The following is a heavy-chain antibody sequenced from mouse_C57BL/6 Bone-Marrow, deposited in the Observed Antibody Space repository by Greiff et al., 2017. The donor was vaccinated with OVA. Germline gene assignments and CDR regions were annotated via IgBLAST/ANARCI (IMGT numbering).Heavy chain of an antibody. CDR1: GYTFTSYW. Sequence: VKLQQPGAELVKPGASVKMSCKASGYTFTSYWITWVKQRPGPGLEWIGDIYPGSGSPNYNATFKSKATLTVDTSSSTAYMQLRSLTSEDSAVYYCARGEGDYAMDYWGQGTSVTVSS. CDR3: ARGEGDYAMDY. V-gene: IGHV1-55*01. J-gene: IGHJ4*01. CDR2: IYPGSGSP.